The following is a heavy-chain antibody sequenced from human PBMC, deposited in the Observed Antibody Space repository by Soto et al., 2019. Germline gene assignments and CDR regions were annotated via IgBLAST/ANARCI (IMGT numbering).Heavy chain of an antibody. J-gene: IGHJ3*02. Sequence: EVQLVESGGGLVQPEGSLRLSCVASGFTFSDSWMHWVRQAPGKGLMWVSRISFDGTATTSADSVRGRFSISRDNAKNKLFPEMNHLRAHDPAMDYCVRDRRLRGHPFDIWGQGTFVTVSS. CDR3: VRDRRLRGHPFDI. CDR2: ISFDGTAT. CDR1: GFTFSDSW. V-gene: IGHV3-74*03. D-gene: IGHD2-21*02.